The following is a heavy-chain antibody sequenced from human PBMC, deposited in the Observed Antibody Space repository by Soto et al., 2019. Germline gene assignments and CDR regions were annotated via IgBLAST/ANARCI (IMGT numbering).Heavy chain of an antibody. Sequence: PGESLKISCKGSGYSFAGYWITWVRQKPGKGLEWMGRIDPSDSQTYYSPSFRGHVTISATKSITTVFLQWSSLRASDTAMYYCARQIYDSDTGPNFQYYFDSWGQASPVTFSS. V-gene: IGHV5-10-1*01. CDR2: IDPSDSQT. D-gene: IGHD3-22*01. CDR3: ARQIYDSDTGPNFQYYFDS. J-gene: IGHJ4*02. CDR1: GYSFAGYW.